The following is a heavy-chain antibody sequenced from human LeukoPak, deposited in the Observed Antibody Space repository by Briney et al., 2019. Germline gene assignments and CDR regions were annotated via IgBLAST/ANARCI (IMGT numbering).Heavy chain of an antibody. CDR2: IYYSGTT. CDR1: GGSISPYH. CDR3: ARVKSSGWVFDY. D-gene: IGHD6-19*01. Sequence: PSETLSLTCTVSGGSISPYHWNWIRQPPGKGLEWIGSIYYSGTTNYNPSLKSRVTISVDTSKNQFSLKLSSVTAADTAVYYCARVKSSGWVFDYWGQGTLVTVSS. J-gene: IGHJ4*02. V-gene: IGHV4-59*12.